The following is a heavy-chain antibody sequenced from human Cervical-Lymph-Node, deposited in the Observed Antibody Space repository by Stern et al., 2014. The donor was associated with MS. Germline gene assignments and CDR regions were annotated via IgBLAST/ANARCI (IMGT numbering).Heavy chain of an antibody. CDR3: AKHDSSGTYYYYYGIDV. CDR2: IIPRIGIG. Sequence: QVQLVQSGAEVKKPGSSVKVSCKASGGTCSDCAVSWVRQAPGQGLEWMGGIIPRIGIGKYAQRFQGRLTITADRSTRTAYMELSSLTSEDTAVYYCAKHDSSGTYYYYYGIDVWGQGTTISVSS. J-gene: IGHJ6*02. V-gene: IGHV1-69*17. CDR1: GGTCSDCA. D-gene: IGHD3-22*01.